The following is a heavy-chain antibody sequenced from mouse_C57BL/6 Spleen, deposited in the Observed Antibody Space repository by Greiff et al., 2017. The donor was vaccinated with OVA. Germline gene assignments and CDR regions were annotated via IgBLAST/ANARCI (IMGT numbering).Heavy chain of an antibody. CDR3: ARYYYGSSEGFAY. Sequence: EVQVVESGGDLVKPGGSLKLSCAASGFTFSSYGMSWVRQTPDKRLEWVATISSGGSYTYYPDSVKGLFTISRDNAKNTLYLQMSSLKSEDTAMYYCARYYYGSSEGFAYWGQGTLVTVSA. CDR2: ISSGGSYT. J-gene: IGHJ3*01. V-gene: IGHV5-6*01. D-gene: IGHD1-1*01. CDR1: GFTFSSYG.